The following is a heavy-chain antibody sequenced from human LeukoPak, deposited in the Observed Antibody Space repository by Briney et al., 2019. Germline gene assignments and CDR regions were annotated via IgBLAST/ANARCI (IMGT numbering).Heavy chain of an antibody. CDR2: INHSGST. J-gene: IGHJ5*02. CDR3: ARDGVRYFDWLFHNWFDP. D-gene: IGHD3-9*01. CDR1: GGSFSGYY. V-gene: IGHV4-34*01. Sequence: SETLSLTCAVYGGSFSGYYWSWIRQPPGKGLEWIGEINHSGSTNYNPSLKSRVTISVDTSKNQFSLKLSSVTAADTAVYYCARDGVRYFDWLFHNWFDPWGQGTLVTVSS.